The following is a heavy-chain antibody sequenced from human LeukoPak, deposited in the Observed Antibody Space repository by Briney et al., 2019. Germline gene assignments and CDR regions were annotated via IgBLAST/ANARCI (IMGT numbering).Heavy chain of an antibody. D-gene: IGHD4-17*01. CDR1: GFPFSSHG. Sequence: PGGSLRLSCAASGFPFSSHGMSWVRQAPGKGLEWVSGIIGGGGSTYYADSVKGRFTISRDNAKNSLYLQMNSLRAEDTAVYYCAREVTTTHAYFDYWGQGTLVTVSS. CDR3: AREVTTTHAYFDY. CDR2: IIGGGGST. J-gene: IGHJ4*02. V-gene: IGHV3-23*01.